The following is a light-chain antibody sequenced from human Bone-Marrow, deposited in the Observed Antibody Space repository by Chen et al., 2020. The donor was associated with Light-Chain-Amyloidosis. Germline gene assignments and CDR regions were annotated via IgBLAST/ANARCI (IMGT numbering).Light chain of an antibody. CDR1: QSVSSY. J-gene: IGKJ2*01. Sequence: EIVLTQSPATLSLSPGERATLSCRASQSVSSYLAWYQQKPGQAPRLLIYDASNRATGIPARFSGSGSGTDFTLTICSLEPEDFAVYYCQQRSNWPLTFGQVTKLEIK. V-gene: IGKV3-11*01. CDR2: DAS. CDR3: QQRSNWPLT.